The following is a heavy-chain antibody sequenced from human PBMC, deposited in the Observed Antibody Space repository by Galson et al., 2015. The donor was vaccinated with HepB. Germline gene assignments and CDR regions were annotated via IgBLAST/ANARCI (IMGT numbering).Heavy chain of an antibody. J-gene: IGHJ3*02. D-gene: IGHD3-16*01. Sequence: EPLSLTCTVSGGSVSSYYWSWIRQPPGKGLEWIGYIYYSGRTNYNPSLKSRVTISVDTSKNQFSLKLSSVTAADTAVYYCARELDDYVWGSYRVGDAFDIWGQGTMVTVSS. CDR3: ARELDDYVWGSYRVGDAFDI. V-gene: IGHV4-59*02. CDR1: GGSVSSYY. CDR2: IYYSGRT.